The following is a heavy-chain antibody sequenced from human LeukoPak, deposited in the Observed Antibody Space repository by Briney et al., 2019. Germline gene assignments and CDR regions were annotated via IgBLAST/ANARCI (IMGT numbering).Heavy chain of an antibody. D-gene: IGHD3-10*01. CDR3: AKDAITMVRGVIGS. CDR1: GFTFSSYG. Sequence: GRSLRLSCAASGFTFSSYGMHWVRQAPGKGLEWVALISYDGSNKYYADSVKGRFTISRDNSKNTLYLQMNSLRAEDTALYYCAKDAITMVRGVIGSWGQGTLVTVSS. V-gene: IGHV3-30*18. CDR2: ISYDGSNK. J-gene: IGHJ4*02.